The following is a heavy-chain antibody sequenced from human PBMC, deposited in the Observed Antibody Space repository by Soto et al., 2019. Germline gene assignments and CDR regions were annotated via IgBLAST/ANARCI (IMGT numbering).Heavy chain of an antibody. V-gene: IGHV1-69*02. D-gene: IGHD1-26*01. CDR3: ARVGFHWFDP. Sequence: QVQLVQSGAEVKKPGSSVKVSCKASGGTFSSYTISWVRQAPGQGLEWMGRIIPKLGIANYAQKFQGRVTIAADKSTSTAYMELSSLRSEDTAVYYCARVGFHWFDPWGQGTLVTVSS. CDR1: GGTFSSYT. J-gene: IGHJ5*02. CDR2: IIPKLGIA.